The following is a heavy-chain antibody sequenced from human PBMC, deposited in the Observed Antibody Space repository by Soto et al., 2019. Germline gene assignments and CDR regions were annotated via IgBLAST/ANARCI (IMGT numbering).Heavy chain of an antibody. CDR3: ARCRLRLRCAFDI. CDR2: VSTSGNII. D-gene: IGHD5-12*01. Sequence: PGGSLRPSCAASGFTFSEYYMSWIRQAPGKGLEWISYVSTSGNIIYYADSVKGRFTISRDNAKNSLYLQMNSLRAEDTAVYYCARCRLRLRCAFDIWGQGTMVTVSS. CDR1: GFTFSEYY. J-gene: IGHJ3*02. V-gene: IGHV3-11*04.